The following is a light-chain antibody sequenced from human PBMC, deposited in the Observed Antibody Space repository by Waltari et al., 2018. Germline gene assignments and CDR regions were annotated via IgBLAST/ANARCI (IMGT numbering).Light chain of an antibody. CDR3: CSYGGSYTWV. CDR2: EAR. V-gene: IGLV2-23*01. Sequence: QSALTQPASVSGSPGQSINISCTGNTSDVGAYNLVSWYQQYPGRAPRLMIYEARNRPSGVSNRFSASKSGNTASLTISGLQADDEADYYCCSYGGSYTWVFGGGTKVTVL. CDR1: TSDVGAYNL. J-gene: IGLJ3*02.